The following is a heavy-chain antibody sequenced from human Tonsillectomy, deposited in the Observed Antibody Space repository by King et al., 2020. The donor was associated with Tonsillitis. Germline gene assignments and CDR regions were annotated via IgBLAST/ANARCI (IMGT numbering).Heavy chain of an antibody. J-gene: IGHJ4*02. V-gene: IGHV3-23*04. CDR3: AKYGFSGSPIPPFFVY. Sequence: QLVQSGGGLVQPGGSLRLSCAASGFTFSSYAMSWVRQAPGKGLEWVSAISGSGGSTYYADSVKGRFTISRENSKNTLYLQMNSLRAEDTAVYYFAKYGFSGSPIPPFFVYGGQGTLVTVSS. CDR2: ISGSGGST. D-gene: IGHD1-26*01. CDR1: GFTFSSYA.